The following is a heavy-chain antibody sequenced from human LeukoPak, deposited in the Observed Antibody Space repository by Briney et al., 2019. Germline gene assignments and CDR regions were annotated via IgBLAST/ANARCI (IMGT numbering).Heavy chain of an antibody. D-gene: IGHD5-18*01. CDR1: GYTFTGYY. CDR2: INPNSGGT. Sequence: ASVKVSCKASGYTFTGYYMHWVRQAPGQGLEWMGWINPNSGGTNYAQKFQGRVTMTRDTSISTAYMELSRLRSDGTAMYYCARLGTAMAQFDYWGQGALVTVSS. CDR3: ARLGTAMAQFDY. J-gene: IGHJ4*02. V-gene: IGHV1-2*02.